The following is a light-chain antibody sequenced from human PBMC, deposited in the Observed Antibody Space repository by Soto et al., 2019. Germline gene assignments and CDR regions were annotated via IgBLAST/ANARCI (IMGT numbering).Light chain of an antibody. J-gene: IGLJ2*01. V-gene: IGLV1-47*01. CDR2: RNS. CDR1: SSNIGSNY. Sequence: QSVLTQPPSVSGTPGQRVTISCSGSSSNIGSNYVFWYQQLPGTAPKLLIYRNSQRPSGVPDRFSGSKSGTSDSLAISGLRSEDEADYYCAGWEDSLNGVGFGGGTKLTVL. CDR3: AGWEDSLNGVG.